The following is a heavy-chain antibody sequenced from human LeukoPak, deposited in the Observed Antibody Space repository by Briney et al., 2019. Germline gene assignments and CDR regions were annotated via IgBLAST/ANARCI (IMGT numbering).Heavy chain of an antibody. CDR2: ISGSGGST. J-gene: IGHJ4*02. CDR3: ASIVYSGYDSNDF. V-gene: IGHV3-23*01. D-gene: IGHD5-12*01. CDR1: GFTFSSYA. Sequence: GGSLRLSCAASGFTFSSYAMSWVRQAPGKGLEWVSAISGSGGSTYYADSVKGRFTISRDNAKNSLYLQMNSLRAEDTAVYYCASIVYSGYDSNDFWGQGTLVTVSS.